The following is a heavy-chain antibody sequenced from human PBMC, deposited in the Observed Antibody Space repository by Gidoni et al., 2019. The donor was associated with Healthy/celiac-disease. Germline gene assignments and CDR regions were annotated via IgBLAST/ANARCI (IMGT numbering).Heavy chain of an antibody. CDR1: GFTFSSYW. V-gene: IGHV3-74*01. Sequence: EVQLVESGGGLVQPGGSLRLSCAASGFTFSSYWMHWVRQAPGQGLVWVSRMNSDGSSTSYADTVKGRFTISRDNAKNTLYLQMNSLRAEDTAVYYCARGGGLRFLEWLDFDYWGQGTLVTVSS. CDR3: ARGGGLRFLEWLDFDY. CDR2: MNSDGSST. J-gene: IGHJ4*02. D-gene: IGHD3-3*01.